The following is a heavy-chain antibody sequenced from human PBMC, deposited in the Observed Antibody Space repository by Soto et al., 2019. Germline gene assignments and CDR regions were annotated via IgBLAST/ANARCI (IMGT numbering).Heavy chain of an antibody. V-gene: IGHV1-69*13. CDR2: IIPIFGTA. Sequence: ASVKVSCKASGGTFSSYAISWVRQAPGQGLEWMGGIIPIFGTANYAQKFQGRVTITADESTSTAYMELSSLRSEDTAVYYCARSKLRWDAFDIWGQGTMVTVSS. CDR1: GGTFSSYA. J-gene: IGHJ3*02. CDR3: ARSKLRWDAFDI. D-gene: IGHD4-17*01.